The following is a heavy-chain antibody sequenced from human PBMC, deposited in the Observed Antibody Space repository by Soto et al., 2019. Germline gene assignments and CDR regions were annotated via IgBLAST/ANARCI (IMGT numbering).Heavy chain of an antibody. CDR2: TYYSGST. D-gene: IGHD6-13*01. J-gene: IGHJ3*02. CDR1: GGSITGYS. Sequence: QVQLQESGPGLVKPSQTLSLTCTVSGGSITGYSWSWIRQHPGKGLEWIGYTYYSGSTFYNPSLRSRVTILVDTSKNQFSLKLSSVTGADTAMYYCARDPRGGIFDIWGQGTMVTVSS. CDR3: ARDPRGGIFDI. V-gene: IGHV4-31*03.